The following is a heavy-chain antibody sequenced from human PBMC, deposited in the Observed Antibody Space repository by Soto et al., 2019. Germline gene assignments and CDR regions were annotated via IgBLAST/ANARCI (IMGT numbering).Heavy chain of an antibody. D-gene: IGHD4-4*01. CDR3: AKEGSVTTPHDY. V-gene: IGHV3-30*18. Sequence: GGSLRLSCAASGFTFSSYGMHWVRQAPGKGLEWVAVISYDGSNKYYADSVKGRFTISRDNSKNTLYLQMNSLRAEDTAVYYCAKEGSVTTPHDYWGLGTLVTVSS. CDR1: GFTFSSYG. J-gene: IGHJ4*02. CDR2: ISYDGSNK.